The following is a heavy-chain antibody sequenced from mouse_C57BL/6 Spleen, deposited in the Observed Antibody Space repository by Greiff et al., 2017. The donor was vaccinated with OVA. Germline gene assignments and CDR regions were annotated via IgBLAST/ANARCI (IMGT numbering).Heavy chain of an antibody. J-gene: IGHJ1*03. V-gene: IGHV1-55*01. CDR1: GYTFTSYW. Sequence: QVQLQQPGAELVKPGASVKMSCKASGYTFTSYWITWVKQRPGQGLEWIGDIYPGSGSTNYNEKFKSKATLTVDTSYSTAYMQLSSLTSEDSAVYYCATAVSPITTVVATTHHWYFDVWGTGTTVTVSS. D-gene: IGHD1-1*01. CDR2: IYPGSGST. CDR3: ATAVSPITTVVATTHHWYFDV.